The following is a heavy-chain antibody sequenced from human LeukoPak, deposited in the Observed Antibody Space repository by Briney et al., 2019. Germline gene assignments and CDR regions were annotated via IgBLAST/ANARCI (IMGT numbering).Heavy chain of an antibody. D-gene: IGHD6-19*01. J-gene: IGHJ4*02. CDR3: AKPISSGWYSFDY. V-gene: IGHV3-23*01. Sequence: RAGGSLRLSCAASGFTFSSYAMSWVRQAPGKGLEWVSAISGSGGSTYSADSVKGRFTISRDNSKNTLYLQINSLRAEDTAVYYCAKPISSGWYSFDYWGQGTLVTVSS. CDR2: ISGSGGST. CDR1: GFTFSSYA.